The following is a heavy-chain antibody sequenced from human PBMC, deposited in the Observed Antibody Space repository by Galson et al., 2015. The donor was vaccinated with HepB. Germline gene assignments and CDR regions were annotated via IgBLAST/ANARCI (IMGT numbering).Heavy chain of an antibody. Sequence: SLRLSCAASGFIFSKDWMTWVRQAPGKGLEWVANINQNGSDRYYVDAVKGRFTISRDTATNSLYLQMNSLRADDPAIYYCAKTSALTDWGQGSLVPVSS. CDR1: GFIFSKDW. CDR3: AKTSALTD. D-gene: IGHD4-11*01. V-gene: IGHV3-7*01. J-gene: IGHJ4*02. CDR2: INQNGSDR.